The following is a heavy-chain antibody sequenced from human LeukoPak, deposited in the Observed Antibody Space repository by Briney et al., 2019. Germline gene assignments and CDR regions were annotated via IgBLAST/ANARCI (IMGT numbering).Heavy chain of an antibody. J-gene: IGHJ6*03. D-gene: IGHD3-10*01. CDR2: ISSSDSTI. Sequence: GGSLRLSCAASGFTFSDYYMSWIRQAPGKGLEWVSYISSSDSTIYYADSVKGRFTISRDNAKNSLYLQMNSLRAEDTAVYCCARLLMVRGVISHMDVWGKGTTVTVSS. CDR3: ARLLMVRGVISHMDV. V-gene: IGHV3-11*04. CDR1: GFTFSDYY.